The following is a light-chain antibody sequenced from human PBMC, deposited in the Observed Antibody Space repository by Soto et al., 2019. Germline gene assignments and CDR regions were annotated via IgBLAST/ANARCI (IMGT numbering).Light chain of an antibody. CDR1: QSVSDY. Sequence: ETVLTHSPARLSLSPGERATLSCRAGQSVSDYLAWYQHKPGQPPRLLFFDASNRVTGVPARFSAVGSGTVFTLIISNLEPEDFAVDYCQKRVNCPPTFGGRTKVE. CDR3: QKRVNCPPT. V-gene: IGKV3-11*01. CDR2: DAS. J-gene: IGKJ4*02.